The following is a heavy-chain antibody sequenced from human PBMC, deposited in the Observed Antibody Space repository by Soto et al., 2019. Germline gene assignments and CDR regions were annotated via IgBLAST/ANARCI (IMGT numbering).Heavy chain of an antibody. CDR2: ISASADT. CDR3: DRTEKDFYGMDV. J-gene: IGHJ6*04. V-gene: IGHV3-13*01. Sequence: EVQLVESGGGLVQPGGSLRLSCEASGFTFRNYDMHLVRQGTGKVLEWVSGISASADTDYTDSVEGRFTISRENAQNSYFLQMKSLRVGDTAVYYSDRTEKDFYGMDVWGEGTRVIVSS. CDR1: GFTFRNYD.